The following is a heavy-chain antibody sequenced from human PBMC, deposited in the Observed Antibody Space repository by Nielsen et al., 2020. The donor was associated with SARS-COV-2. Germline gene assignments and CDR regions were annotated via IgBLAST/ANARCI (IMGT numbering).Heavy chain of an antibody. Sequence: SVKVSCKASGGTFGSYPVNWVRQAPGQGLQWMGGIHPILGSTNYAQKFQGRVAITADESTSTAYMELSSLRSEDTAVYYCARDLGEITFGGVIVSWGQGTLVTVSS. CDR2: IHPILGST. J-gene: IGHJ4*02. CDR3: ARDLGEITFGGVIVS. V-gene: IGHV1-69*13. D-gene: IGHD3-16*02. CDR1: GGTFGSYP.